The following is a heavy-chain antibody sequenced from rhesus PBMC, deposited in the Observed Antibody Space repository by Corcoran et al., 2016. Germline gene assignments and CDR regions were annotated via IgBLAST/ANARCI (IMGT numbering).Heavy chain of an antibody. CDR3: ARAVDTYFDY. D-gene: IGHD5-12*01. CDR2: IYCGSGST. Sequence: QVQLQESGPGVVKPSETLSLTCAVSGGSTSGYYLWSWIRQPPGKGLEWIGYIYCGSGSTSYNPSLKSRVIISIDTCKNQFSLELSSVTAADTAVYYCARAVDTYFDYWGQGVLVTVSS. J-gene: IGHJ4*01. CDR1: GGSTSGYYL. V-gene: IGHV4S7*01.